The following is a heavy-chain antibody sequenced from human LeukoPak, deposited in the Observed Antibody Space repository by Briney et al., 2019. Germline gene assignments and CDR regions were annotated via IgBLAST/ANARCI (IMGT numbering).Heavy chain of an antibody. CDR2: ISWDGGST. J-gene: IGHJ4*02. CDR3: AKEGYCSSTSCSGGDYFDY. CDR1: GFTFDDYA. D-gene: IGHD2-2*01. Sequence: GGSLRLSCAASGFTFDDYAMQWVRQAPGKGLEWVSLISWDGGSTYYADSVKGRFTISRDNSKNSLYLQMNSLRAEDTALYYCAKEGYCSSTSCSGGDYFDYWGQGTLVTVSS. V-gene: IGHV3-43D*03.